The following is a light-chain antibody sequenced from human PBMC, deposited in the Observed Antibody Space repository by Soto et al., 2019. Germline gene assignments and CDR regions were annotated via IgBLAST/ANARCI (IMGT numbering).Light chain of an antibody. CDR2: DVS. CDR1: SSDVGGYNY. J-gene: IGLJ3*02. Sequence: QSVLTQPASVSGSPGQSIAISCTGTSSDVGGYNYVSWYQQHPGKTPNLMIYDVSNRPSGVSNRFSGSKSGNTASLPISGLQDEDEADYYCCTYTSSSTWVFGGGTKLTVL. V-gene: IGLV2-14*01. CDR3: CTYTSSSTWV.